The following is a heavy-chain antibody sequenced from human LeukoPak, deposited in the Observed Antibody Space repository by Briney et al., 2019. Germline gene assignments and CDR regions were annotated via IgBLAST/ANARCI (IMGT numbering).Heavy chain of an antibody. CDR3: ARVESGAVAGTGDVFDI. CDR1: GFTLSSYW. V-gene: IGHV3-74*01. D-gene: IGHD6-19*01. J-gene: IGHJ3*02. CDR2: VNRDGSST. Sequence: PGGSLRLSCAASGFTLSSYWMHWVRQAPGKGLVWVSRVNRDGSSTVYADSVKGRLTISRDNAKNTLYLQMNSLRAEDTAVYYCARVESGAVAGTGDVFDIWGQGTLVTVSS.